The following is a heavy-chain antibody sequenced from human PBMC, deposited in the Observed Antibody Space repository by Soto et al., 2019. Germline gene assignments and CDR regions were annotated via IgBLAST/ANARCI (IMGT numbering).Heavy chain of an antibody. CDR3: ARGVSAGVDY. V-gene: IGHV1-8*01. D-gene: IGHD1-26*01. CDR2: MQPSTGRT. CDR1: GYSFTSLD. Sequence: QVQLVQSGAEVREPGASVKVSCKASGYSFTSLDINWVPQTAGQGLEWMGWMQPSTGRTGYAQKFQGRVTMTRDNSINSAYVELTTLTSDDTAVYCCARGVSAGVDYWGQGTLVTVYS. J-gene: IGHJ4*02.